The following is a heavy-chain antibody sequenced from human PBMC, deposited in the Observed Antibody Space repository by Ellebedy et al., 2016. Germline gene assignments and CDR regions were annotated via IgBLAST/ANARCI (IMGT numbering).Heavy chain of an antibody. CDR1: GYSFTSYW. CDR3: TRRESNYDFWSGYSYWFDP. V-gene: IGHV5-51*01. D-gene: IGHD3-3*01. CDR2: IYPGDSDT. J-gene: IGHJ5*02. Sequence: ASVKVSCKGSGYSFTSYWIGWVRQMPGKGLEWMGIIYPGDSDTRYSPSFQGQVTISADKSISTAYLQWSSLKASDTGMYYCTRRESNYDFWSGYSYWFDPWGQGTLVTVSS.